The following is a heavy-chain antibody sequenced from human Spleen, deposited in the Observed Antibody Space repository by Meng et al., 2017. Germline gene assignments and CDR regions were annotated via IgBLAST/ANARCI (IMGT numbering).Heavy chain of an antibody. V-gene: IGHV4-34*01. D-gene: IGHD4-11*01. J-gene: IGHJ4*02. Sequence: QVQLQQGGGRLLKPSETLSPTCVVAGGSFSDYYWSWIRQPPGKGLEWIGEINHSGSTNYNPSLESRATISVDTSQNNLSLKLSSVTAADSAVYYCARGPTTMAHDFDYWGQGTLVTVFS. CDR3: ARGPTTMAHDFDY. CDR2: INHSGST. CDR1: GGSFSDYY.